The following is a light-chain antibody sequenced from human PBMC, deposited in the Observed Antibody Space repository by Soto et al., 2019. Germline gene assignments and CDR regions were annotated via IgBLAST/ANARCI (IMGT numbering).Light chain of an antibody. J-gene: IGKJ1*01. Sequence: DIQITQSPSSLSASVGNGVTITCRASQSISTSLNWYQQKPGKAPKLLIYGASSLQSGVPLRFSGSGSGTDFTLTISSPEPEDFATYYCQESYSTLWGTCGQGTKVDI. CDR1: QSISTS. V-gene: IGKV1-39*01. CDR3: QESYSTLWGT. CDR2: GAS.